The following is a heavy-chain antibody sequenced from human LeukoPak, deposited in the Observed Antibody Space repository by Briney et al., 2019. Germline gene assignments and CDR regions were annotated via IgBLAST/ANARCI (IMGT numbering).Heavy chain of an antibody. D-gene: IGHD3-3*01. J-gene: IGHJ5*02. V-gene: IGHV1-69*05. CDR3: ARGARLLTIFGVVSWFDP. CDR1: GGTFSSYA. CDR2: IIPIFGTA. Sequence: SVKVSCKASGGTFSSYAISWVRQAPGQGLEWMGGIIPIFGTANYAQKFQGRVTITTDESTSTAYMELSSLRSEDTAVYYCARGARLLTIFGVVSWFDPWGQGTLVTVSP.